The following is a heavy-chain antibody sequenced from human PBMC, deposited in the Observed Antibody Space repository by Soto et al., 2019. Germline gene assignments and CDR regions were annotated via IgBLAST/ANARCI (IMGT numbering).Heavy chain of an antibody. J-gene: IGHJ5*02. CDR2: LYYSGSS. CDR3: VGSPGGLGRFDP. V-gene: IGHV4-59*08. D-gene: IGHD6-19*01. CDR1: RGSISRYY. Sequence: QVQLQESGPRLVKPSETLSLTCTVSRGSISRYYFSWIRQPPGKGLEWIGYLYYSGSSTYNPSLSSRVTISVDTPKSQLSLKLNSVTAADTAVYFCVGSPGGLGRFDPWGLGVLVTVSS.